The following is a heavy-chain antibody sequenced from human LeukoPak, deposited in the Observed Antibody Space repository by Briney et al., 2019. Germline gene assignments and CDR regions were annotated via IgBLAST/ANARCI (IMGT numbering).Heavy chain of an antibody. CDR1: GFTFSDYY. CDR3: ARDRDVRYFDWLDDS. V-gene: IGHV3-11*01. CDR2: ISSSGSTI. Sequence: GGSLRLSCAASGFTFSDYYMSWIRQAPGKGLEWVSYISSSGSTIYYADSVKGRFTISRDNTNNSLHLQMNSLRAEDTAVYCCARDRDVRYFDWLDDSWGQGTLVTVSS. D-gene: IGHD3-9*01. J-gene: IGHJ4*02.